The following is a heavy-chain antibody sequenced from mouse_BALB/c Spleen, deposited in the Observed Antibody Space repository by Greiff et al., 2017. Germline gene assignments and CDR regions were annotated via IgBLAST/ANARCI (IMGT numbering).Heavy chain of an antibody. CDR1: GFSLTSYG. CDR2: IWAGGST. CDR3: ASDGYYSAMDY. Sequence: MKLQESGPGLVAPSQSLSITCTVSGFSLTSYGVHWVRQPPGKGLEWLGVIWAGGSTNYNSALMSRLSISKDNSKSQVFLKMNSLQTDDTAMYYCASDGYYSAMDYWGQGTSVTVSS. D-gene: IGHD2-3*01. J-gene: IGHJ4*01. V-gene: IGHV2-9*02.